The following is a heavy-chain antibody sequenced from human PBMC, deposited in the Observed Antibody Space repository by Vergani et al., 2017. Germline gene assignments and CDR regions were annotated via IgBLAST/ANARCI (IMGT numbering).Heavy chain of an antibody. Sequence: EVQLVESGGGLVQPGGSLRLSCAASGFTFSSYEMNWVRQAPGKGLEWVSYISSSGSTIYYADSVKGRFTISRDNAKNSLYLQMNSLRAEDTAVYYCARAEVIXDILTGYYIGPPGYWGQGTLVTVSS. D-gene: IGHD3-9*01. J-gene: IGHJ4*02. V-gene: IGHV3-48*03. CDR2: ISSSGSTI. CDR3: ARAEVIXDILTGYYIGPPGY. CDR1: GFTFSSYE.